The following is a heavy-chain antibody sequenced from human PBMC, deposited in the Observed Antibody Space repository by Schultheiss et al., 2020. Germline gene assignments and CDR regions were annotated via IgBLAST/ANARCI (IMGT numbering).Heavy chain of an antibody. V-gene: IGHV3-21*03. D-gene: IGHD1-26*01. CDR2: ISSSSSYI. CDR1: GFTFSSYS. CDR3: TTFGATIDC. J-gene: IGHJ4*02. Sequence: GGSLRLSCAASGFTFSSYSMNWVRQAPGKGLEWVSSISSSSSYIYYADSVKGRFTISRDNSRNTLYLQMNSLKTEDTAVYYCTTFGATIDCWGQGTLVTVSS.